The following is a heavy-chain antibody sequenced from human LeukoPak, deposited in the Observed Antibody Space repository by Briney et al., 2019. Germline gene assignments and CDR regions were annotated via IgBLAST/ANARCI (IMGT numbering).Heavy chain of an antibody. J-gene: IGHJ6*03. CDR3: ARDGDRGNYDFWSPYYYYYMDV. CDR1: GGSISSSSYY. D-gene: IGHD3-3*01. Sequence: SETLSLTCTVSGGSISSSSYYWGWIRQPPGKGLEWIGSIYYSGSTYYNPSLKSRVTISVDTSKNQFSLRLSSVTAADTAVYYCARDGDRGNYDFWSPYYYYYMDVWGKGTTVTVSS. CDR2: IYYSGST. V-gene: IGHV4-39*02.